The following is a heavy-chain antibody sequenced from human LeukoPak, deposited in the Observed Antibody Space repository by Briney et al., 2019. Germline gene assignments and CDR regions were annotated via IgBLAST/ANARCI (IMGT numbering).Heavy chain of an antibody. CDR1: GGTFSSYA. Sequence: SVKVSCKASGGTFSSYAISWVRQAPGQGLEWMGRIIPIFGTANYAQKFQGRVTITTDESTSTAYMELSSLRSEDTAVYYCARDTFCSCSSTSCSDYWGQGTLVTVSS. CDR3: ARDTFCSCSSTSCSDY. J-gene: IGHJ4*02. D-gene: IGHD2-2*01. V-gene: IGHV1-69*05. CDR2: IIPIFGTA.